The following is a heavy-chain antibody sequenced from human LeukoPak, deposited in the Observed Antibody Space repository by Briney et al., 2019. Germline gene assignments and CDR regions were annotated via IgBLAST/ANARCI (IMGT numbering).Heavy chain of an antibody. CDR1: GYTFTSYY. V-gene: IGHV1-46*01. Sequence: ASVKVFCKASGYTFTSYYLHWVRQAPGQGLEWMGIINPSGGSTSYAQKFQGRVTMTRDTSTSTVYMELSSLRSEDTAVYYCARTLTLPNWFDPWGQGTLVTVSS. CDR2: INPSGGST. CDR3: ARTLTLPNWFDP. J-gene: IGHJ5*02. D-gene: IGHD2-21*02.